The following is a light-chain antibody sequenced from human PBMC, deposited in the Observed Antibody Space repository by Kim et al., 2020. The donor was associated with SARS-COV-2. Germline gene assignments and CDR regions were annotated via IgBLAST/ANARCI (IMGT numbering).Light chain of an antibody. CDR2: EDS. CDR1: SGAIVGRY. Sequence: KTVTLSGTRSSGAIVGRYLQWYQQRPGSAPTTVIYEDSERPSGVPDRFSCSIDTSSNSASLTISGLKTEDEADYYCQSYDRTNHWVFGGGTQLTVL. J-gene: IGLJ3*02. V-gene: IGLV6-57*03. CDR3: QSYDRTNHWV.